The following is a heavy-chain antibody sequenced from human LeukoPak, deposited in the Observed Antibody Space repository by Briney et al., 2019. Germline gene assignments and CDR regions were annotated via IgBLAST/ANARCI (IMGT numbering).Heavy chain of an antibody. Sequence: GGSLGLSCAASGFTVSSNYMSWVRQAPGKGLEWVSVIYSGGSTYYADSVKGRFTISRDNSKNTLYLQVNSLRAEDTAVYYCNAYDILTGRAFDYWGQGTLVTVSS. J-gene: IGHJ4*02. CDR2: IYSGGST. CDR3: NAYDILTGRAFDY. V-gene: IGHV3-53*01. D-gene: IGHD3-9*01. CDR1: GFTVSSNY.